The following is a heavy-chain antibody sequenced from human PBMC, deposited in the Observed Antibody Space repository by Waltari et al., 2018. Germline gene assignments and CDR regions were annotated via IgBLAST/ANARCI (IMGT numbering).Heavy chain of an antibody. D-gene: IGHD6-19*01. V-gene: IGHV1-2*06. CDR2: INPNSGGT. J-gene: IGHJ4*02. CDR1: GYTFTGYY. CDR3: ARSQLPVAGFDY. Sequence: QVQLEQSGAEVKKHGASVKVSCKASGYTFTGYYMQWVRQAPGQGLEWMGRINPNSGGTNYAQKFQGRVTMTRDTSISTAYMELSRLRSDDTAVYYCARSQLPVAGFDYWGQGTLVTVSS.